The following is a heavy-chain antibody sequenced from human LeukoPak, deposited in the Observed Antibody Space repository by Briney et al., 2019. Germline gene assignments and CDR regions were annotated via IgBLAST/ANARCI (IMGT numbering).Heavy chain of an antibody. J-gene: IGHJ4*02. V-gene: IGHV3-33*06. CDR2: IWYDGSEK. D-gene: IGHD2-2*01. Sequence: GSLRLSCAASGFTFSSYGMHWVRQAPGKGLEWVAVIWYDGSEKYYADSVKGRFTISRDNSKSTLYLQMNSLRAEDTAVYYCAKDAIVVVPAALGEFDYWGQGTLVTVSS. CDR3: AKDAIVVVPAALGEFDY. CDR1: GFTFSSYG.